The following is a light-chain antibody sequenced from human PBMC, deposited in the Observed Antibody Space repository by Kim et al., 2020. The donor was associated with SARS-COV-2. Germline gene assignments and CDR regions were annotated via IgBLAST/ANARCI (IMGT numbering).Light chain of an antibody. J-gene: IGKJ4*01. Sequence: SPGERATLSCGASQSLSSSYLAWYKQRPGQAPRLLIYSASIRAIGIPARFSGSGSGTDFTLTISRLEPEDFAVYYCQDYGSSPLTFGGGTKVDIK. CDR3: QDYGSSPLT. CDR1: QSLSSSY. V-gene: IGKV3-20*01. CDR2: SAS.